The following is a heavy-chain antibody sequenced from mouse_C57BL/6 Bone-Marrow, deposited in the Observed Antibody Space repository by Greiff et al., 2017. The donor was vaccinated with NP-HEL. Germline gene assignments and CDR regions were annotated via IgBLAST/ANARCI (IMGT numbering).Heavy chain of an antibody. CDR2: IDPNSGGT. D-gene: IGHD1-1*01. V-gene: IGHV1-72*01. J-gene: IGHJ2*01. CDR3: ARYYYGSSSFDY. Sequence: QQSCKASGYTFTSYLMHWVKQRPGRGLEWIGRIDPNSGGTKYNEKFKSKATLTVDKPSSTAYMQLNSLTSEVSAVYYCARYYYGSSSFDYWGQGTTLTVSS. CDR1: GYTFTSYL.